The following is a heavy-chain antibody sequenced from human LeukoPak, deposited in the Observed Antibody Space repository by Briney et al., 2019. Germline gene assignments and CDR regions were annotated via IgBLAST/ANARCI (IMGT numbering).Heavy chain of an antibody. V-gene: IGHV1-69*13. D-gene: IGHD5-12*01. J-gene: IGHJ4*02. CDR3: ARRRIVATRSPIDY. CDR1: GGTFSSYV. Sequence: SVKVSCKASGGTFSSYVVDWVRQAPGQGLEWMGRIIPVSGPANYAQKFQGRVTITADETTSTAYMELTSLRSEDTAVYYCARRRIVATRSPIDYWGQGTLVIVSS. CDR2: IIPVSGPA.